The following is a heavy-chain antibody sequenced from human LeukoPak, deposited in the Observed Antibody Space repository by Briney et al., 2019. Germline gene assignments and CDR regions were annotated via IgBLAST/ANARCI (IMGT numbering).Heavy chain of an antibody. V-gene: IGHV4-38-2*02. Sequence: PSETLSLTCTVSGYSISSGYYWGWIRQPPGKGLEWIGSIYHSGSTYYNPSPKSRVTISVDTSKNQFSLKLSSVTAADTAVYYCARSGVDCSSTSCFDWFDPWGQGTLVTVSS. CDR3: ARSGVDCSSTSCFDWFDP. CDR1: GYSISSGYY. J-gene: IGHJ5*02. CDR2: IYHSGST. D-gene: IGHD2-2*01.